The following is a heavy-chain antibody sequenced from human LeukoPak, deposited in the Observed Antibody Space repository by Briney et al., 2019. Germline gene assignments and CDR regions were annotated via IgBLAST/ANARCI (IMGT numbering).Heavy chain of an antibody. CDR1: GGTFSSYA. Sequence: SVKVSCXASGGTFSSYAISWVRLAPGQGLVWMGRIIPIFGTANYAQKFQGRVTITTDESTSTAYMELSSLTSEDTAVYYCARVGDFWSGDAFDIWGQGTMVTVSS. D-gene: IGHD3-3*01. J-gene: IGHJ3*02. CDR3: ARVGDFWSGDAFDI. CDR2: IIPIFGTA. V-gene: IGHV1-69*05.